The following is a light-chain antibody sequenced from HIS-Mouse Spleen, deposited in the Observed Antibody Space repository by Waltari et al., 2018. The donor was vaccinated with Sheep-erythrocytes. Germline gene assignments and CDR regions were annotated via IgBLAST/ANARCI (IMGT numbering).Light chain of an antibody. V-gene: IGKV1-6*01. CDR2: AAS. Sequence: AIQMTQSPSSLSASVGDRVTITCRASQGIRNHLGLYPQKPAKAPKLLIYAASSLQSGVPSRFSGSGSVTDFTLTISSLQPEDFATYYCLQDYNYPYTFGQGTKLEIK. J-gene: IGKJ2*01. CDR3: LQDYNYPYT. CDR1: QGIRNH.